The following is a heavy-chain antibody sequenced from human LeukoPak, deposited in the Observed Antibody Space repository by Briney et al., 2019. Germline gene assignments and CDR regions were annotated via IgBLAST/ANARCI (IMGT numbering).Heavy chain of an antibody. D-gene: IGHD2-15*01. Sequence: SETLSLTCTVSGGSISPYYWSWIRQPPGKGLEWIGYIYYSGSTNYIPSLKSRATISVDTSKNQFSLKLSSVTAADTAVYYCARTLGYCGGGSCYQYAFDIWGLGTMVTVSA. J-gene: IGHJ3*02. CDR1: GGSISPYY. CDR3: ARTLGYCGGGSCYQYAFDI. CDR2: IYYSGST. V-gene: IGHV4-59*01.